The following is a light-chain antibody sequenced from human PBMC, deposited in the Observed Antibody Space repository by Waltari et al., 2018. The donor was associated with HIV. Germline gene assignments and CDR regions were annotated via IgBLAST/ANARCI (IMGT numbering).Light chain of an antibody. J-gene: IGLJ3*02. CDR2: GNN. V-gene: IGLV1-40*01. Sequence: QSVLTQPPSVSGAPGQRVTFSCTGSSSNIGAGYDVHWYHQLPGTAPKRLIYGNNNRPSGVPDRFSGSKSGTSASLAITGLQAEDEADYYCQSYDSSLSGSWVFGGGTKLTVL. CDR1: SSNIGAGYD. CDR3: QSYDSSLSGSWV.